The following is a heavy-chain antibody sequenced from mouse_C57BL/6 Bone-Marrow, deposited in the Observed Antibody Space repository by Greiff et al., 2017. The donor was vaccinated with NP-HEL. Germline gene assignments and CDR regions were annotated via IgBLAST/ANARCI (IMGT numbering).Heavy chain of an antibody. Sequence: QVQLQQSGAELVRPGASVKLSCKASGYTFTDYYINWVKQRPGQGLEWIARIYPGSGNTYYNEKFKGKATLTAEKSSSTAYMQLSSLTSEDSAVYVCERELGRWAMDYWGQGTSVTVSS. J-gene: IGHJ4*01. CDR1: GYTFTDYY. CDR2: IYPGSGNT. CDR3: ERELGRWAMDY. D-gene: IGHD4-1*01. V-gene: IGHV1-76*01.